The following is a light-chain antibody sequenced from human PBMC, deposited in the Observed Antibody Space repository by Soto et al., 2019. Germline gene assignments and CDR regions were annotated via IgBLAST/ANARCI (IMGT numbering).Light chain of an antibody. CDR3: CSYAGSSTVV. V-gene: IGLV2-23*02. CDR2: NVS. J-gene: IGLJ2*01. CDR1: RSDVGSHNL. Sequence: QSVLTQPASVSGSPGQSITISCTGTRSDVGSHNLVSWYQQDPGKATKLMIYNVSKLPSGVSNRFSGSKSGNTASLTISGLQAEDEADYYCCSYAGSSTVVFGGGTKVTVL.